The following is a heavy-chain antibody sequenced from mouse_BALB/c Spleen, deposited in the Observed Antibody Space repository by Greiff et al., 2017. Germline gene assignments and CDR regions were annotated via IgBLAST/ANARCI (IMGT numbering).Heavy chain of an antibody. J-gene: IGHJ4*01. CDR3: ASYGYDGPMDY. V-gene: IGHV5-6*01. CDR2: ISSGGSYT. CDR1: GFTFSSYG. D-gene: IGHD2-2*01. Sequence: EVKLMESGGDLVKPGGSLKLSCAASGFTFSSYGMSWVRQTPDKRLEWVATISSGGSYTYYPDSVKGRFTISRDNAKNTLYLQMSSLKSEDTAMYYCASYGYDGPMDYWGQGTSVTVSS.